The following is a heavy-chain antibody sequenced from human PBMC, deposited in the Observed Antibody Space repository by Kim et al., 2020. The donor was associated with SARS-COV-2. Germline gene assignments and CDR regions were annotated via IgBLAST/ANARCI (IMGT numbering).Heavy chain of an antibody. Sequence: GGSLRLSCAASGFTFSNAWMSWVRQAPGKGLEWVGRIKSKTDGGTTDYAAPVKGRFTISRDDSKNTLYLQMNSLKTEDKAVYYCTTDPEAAAADYWGQGTLVTLSS. CDR2: IKSKTDGGTT. D-gene: IGHD6-13*01. V-gene: IGHV3-15*01. J-gene: IGHJ4*02. CDR1: GFTFSNAW. CDR3: TTDPEAAAADY.